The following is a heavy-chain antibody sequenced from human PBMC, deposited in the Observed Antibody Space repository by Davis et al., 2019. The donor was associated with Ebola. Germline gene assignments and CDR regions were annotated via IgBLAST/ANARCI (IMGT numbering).Heavy chain of an antibody. V-gene: IGHV1-18*01. Sequence: ASVKVSCKASGYTFTSYGISWVRQAPGQGLEWMGWISAYNGNINYAQKLRGRVTMTTDTSTSTAYMELRSLRSDDTAVYYCARLGQWLVGGYFDLWGRGTLVTVSS. D-gene: IGHD6-19*01. J-gene: IGHJ2*01. CDR2: ISAYNGNI. CDR3: ARLGQWLVGGYFDL. CDR1: GYTFTSYG.